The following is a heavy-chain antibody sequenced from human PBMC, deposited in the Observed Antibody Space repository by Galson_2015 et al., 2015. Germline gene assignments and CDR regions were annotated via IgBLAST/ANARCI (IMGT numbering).Heavy chain of an antibody. CDR1: GDSVSSDSAA. CDR2: TYYRSKWHN. D-gene: IGHD2-15*01. V-gene: IGHV6-1*01. J-gene: IGHJ5*02. CDR3: AREPDMGIVVVVAAIGWFDP. Sequence: CAISGDSVSSDSAAWNWIRQSPSRGLEWLGRTYYRSKWHNDYAVSVKSRITINPDTSKNQFSLQLNSVTLEDTAVYYCAREPDMGIVVVVAAIGWFDPWGQGTLVTVSS.